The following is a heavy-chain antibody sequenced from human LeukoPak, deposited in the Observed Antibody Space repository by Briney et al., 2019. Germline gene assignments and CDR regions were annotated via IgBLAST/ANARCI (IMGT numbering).Heavy chain of an antibody. CDR2: IKQDGGEK. CDR1: GFTFSSYA. J-gene: IGHJ4*02. D-gene: IGHD5-12*01. V-gene: IGHV3-7*01. Sequence: GGSLRLSCAASGFTFSSYAMHWVRQAPGKGLEWVANIKQDGGEKYYVDSVKGRFTISRDNARNSVYLQMNSLRAEDTAVYYCARDRYSTYWGQGTLVTVSS. CDR3: ARDRYSTY.